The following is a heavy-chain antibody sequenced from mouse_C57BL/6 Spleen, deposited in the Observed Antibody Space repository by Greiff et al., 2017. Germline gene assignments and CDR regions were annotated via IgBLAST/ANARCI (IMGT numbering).Heavy chain of an antibody. CDR2: INPYNGGT. CDR3: ARRGNGYDGGYFDY. CDR1: GYTFTDYY. V-gene: IGHV1-19*01. Sequence: EVKLQESGPVLVKPGASVKMSCKASGYTFTDYYMNWVKQSHGKSLEWIGVINPYNGGTSYNQKFKGKATLTVDKSSSTAYMELNSLTSEDSAVYYCARRGNGYDGGYFDYWGQGTTLTVSS. J-gene: IGHJ2*01. D-gene: IGHD2-2*01.